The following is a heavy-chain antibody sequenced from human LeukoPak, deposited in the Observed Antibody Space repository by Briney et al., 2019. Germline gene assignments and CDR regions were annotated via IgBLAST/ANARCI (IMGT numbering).Heavy chain of an antibody. CDR3: ARGGGTLHYMDV. D-gene: IGHD3-16*01. J-gene: IGHJ6*03. Sequence: PSETLSLTCNVSGDSISSYYWTWIRQPAGKVLQWIGRIFTSGSTSYNPSLKSRLTISLDMSKNQFSLKLTSVTAADTAVYFCARGGGTLHYMDVWGKGTTVTISS. V-gene: IGHV4-4*07. CDR1: GDSISSYY. CDR2: IFTSGST.